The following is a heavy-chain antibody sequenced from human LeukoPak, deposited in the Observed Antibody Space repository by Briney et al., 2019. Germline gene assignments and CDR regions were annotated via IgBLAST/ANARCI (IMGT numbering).Heavy chain of an antibody. CDR1: VYALSSHW. CDR2: ANRDGSET. V-gene: IGHV3-7*03. Sequence: PGESLRLSWAASVYALSSHWMTWVRKVPGRGPEWVANANRDGSETYYLDSVKGRFTISKDNAKNSLYLQMNSLRAEDTALYHCASNNGMDVWGQGTTVIVSS. J-gene: IGHJ6*02. CDR3: ASNNGMDV.